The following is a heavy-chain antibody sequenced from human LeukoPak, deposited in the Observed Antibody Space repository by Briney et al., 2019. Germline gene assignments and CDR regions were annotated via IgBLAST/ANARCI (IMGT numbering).Heavy chain of an antibody. D-gene: IGHD3-10*01. CDR1: GFTFSSYG. Sequence: PGGSLRLSCAASGFTFSSYGMHWVRQAPGKGLEWVAVIWYDGSNKYYADSVKGRFTISRDNSKNTLYLQMNSLRAEDKAVYYCARDLTPYGSGSRYCGQGTLVTVSS. J-gene: IGHJ4*02. CDR2: IWYDGSNK. V-gene: IGHV3-33*01. CDR3: ARDLTPYGSGSRY.